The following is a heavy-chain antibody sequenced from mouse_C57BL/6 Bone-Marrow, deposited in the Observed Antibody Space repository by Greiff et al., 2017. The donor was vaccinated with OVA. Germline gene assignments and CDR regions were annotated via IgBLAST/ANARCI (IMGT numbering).Heavy chain of an antibody. Sequence: VKLQESGAELVRPGASVKLSCKASGYTFTSYGISWVKQRTEQGLEWIGEIYPRSGNTYYNEKFKGKATLTADKSSSTAYMELRSLTSEDSAVYFCAREVYSNPIAYWGQGTLVTVSA. J-gene: IGHJ3*01. D-gene: IGHD2-5*01. CDR1: GYTFTSYG. CDR3: AREVYSNPIAY. CDR2: IYPRSGNT. V-gene: IGHV1-81*01.